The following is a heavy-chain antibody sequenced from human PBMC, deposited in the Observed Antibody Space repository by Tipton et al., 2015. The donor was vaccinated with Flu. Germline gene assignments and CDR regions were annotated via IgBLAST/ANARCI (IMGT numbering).Heavy chain of an antibody. Sequence: TLSLTCTVSGGSISSYYWSWIRQPPGKGLEWIGYIYYSGSTNYNPSLKSRVTISVDTSKNQFSLKLSSVTAADTAVYYCARVSGYYDSSGTRNDAFDIWGQG. CDR3: ARVSGYYDSSGTRNDAFDI. D-gene: IGHD3-22*01. V-gene: IGHV4-59*01. J-gene: IGHJ3*02. CDR1: GGSISSYY. CDR2: IYYSGST.